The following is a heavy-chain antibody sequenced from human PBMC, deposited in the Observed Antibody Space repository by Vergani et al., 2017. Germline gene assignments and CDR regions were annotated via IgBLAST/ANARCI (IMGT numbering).Heavy chain of an antibody. CDR1: GFTFSDYY. Sequence: QVQLVESGGGLVKPGGSLGLSCAGSGFTFSDYYMTWIRPAPGKGLEWVSYISRSGSTIYYADSVKGRFTLSRDNAKNSLDLQMNSLRAEDTAVYYCARGYHYDSSGFEGPIDYWGQGTLVTVSS. CDR3: ARGYHYDSSGFEGPIDY. J-gene: IGHJ4*02. V-gene: IGHV3-11*01. CDR2: ISRSGSTI. D-gene: IGHD3-22*01.